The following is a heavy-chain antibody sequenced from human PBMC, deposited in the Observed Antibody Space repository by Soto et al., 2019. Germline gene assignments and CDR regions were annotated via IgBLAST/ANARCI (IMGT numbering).Heavy chain of an antibody. CDR1: GFPFSSYW. V-gene: IGHV3-74*01. CDR3: ARDVGYGTPFDY. Sequence: GGSLRLSCAASGFPFSSYWIHWVRQAPGQGLMFVSRITTDVTDTAYADSVKGRFTISRENAKNMVYLQMNSLRAEDTAVYYCARDVGYGTPFDYWGQGTMVTVSS. CDR2: ITTDVTDT. D-gene: IGHD2-2*03. J-gene: IGHJ4*02.